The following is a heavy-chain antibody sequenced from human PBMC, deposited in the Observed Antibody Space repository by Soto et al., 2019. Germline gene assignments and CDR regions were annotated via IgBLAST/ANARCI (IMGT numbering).Heavy chain of an antibody. CDR3: ARSRITMVRGVIMGGLGY. CDR1: GYTFIGYY. CDR2: INPNSGGT. V-gene: IGHV1-2*04. J-gene: IGHJ4*02. Sequence: QVQLVQSGAEVKKPGASVKVSCKASGYTFIGYYMHWVRQAPGQGLEWMGWINPNSGGTNYAQKFQGWVTMTRDTSISTAYMELSRLRSDDTAVYYCARSRITMVRGVIMGGLGYWGQGTLVTVSS. D-gene: IGHD3-10*01.